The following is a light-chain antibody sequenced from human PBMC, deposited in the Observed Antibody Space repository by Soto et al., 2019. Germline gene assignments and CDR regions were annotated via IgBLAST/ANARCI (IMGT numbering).Light chain of an antibody. CDR3: QQYGTSLWT. Sequence: EIVLTQSPATLFVSPGERATLSCRASESVSSNYVAWYQQKPGQAPRLLIYGASSRATGIPDRISGSGSGTDFTLTISRLEPEDFAVYYCQQYGTSLWTFGQGTKVDIK. CDR2: GAS. V-gene: IGKV3-20*01. CDR1: ESVSSNY. J-gene: IGKJ1*01.